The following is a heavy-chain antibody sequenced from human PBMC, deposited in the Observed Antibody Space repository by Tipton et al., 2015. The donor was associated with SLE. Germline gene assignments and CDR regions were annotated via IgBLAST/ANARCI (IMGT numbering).Heavy chain of an antibody. Sequence: TLSLTCTVSGGSISSGNYYWSWMRQPAGKGLEWIGHIYTSGSTNYNPSLKSRVTISVDTSKNQFSLKLSSVTAADTAVYYCARVPRTFYYDYSGHFDYWGPGTLVTVSS. V-gene: IGHV4-61*09. J-gene: IGHJ4*02. CDR2: IYTSGST. D-gene: IGHD3-22*01. CDR3: ARVPRTFYYDYSGHFDY. CDR1: GGSISSGNYY.